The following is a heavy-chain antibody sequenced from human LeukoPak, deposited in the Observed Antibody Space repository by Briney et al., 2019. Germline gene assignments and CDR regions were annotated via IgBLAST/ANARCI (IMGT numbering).Heavy chain of an antibody. J-gene: IGHJ5*02. CDR1: GYTFTSYG. CDR2: ISAYNGNT. Sequence: RASVKVSCKASGYTFTSYGISWVRQAPGQGLEWMGWISAYNGNTNYAQKLQGRVTMTTDTSTSTAYMELRSLRSDDTAVYYCAREQGYCSGTSCYSGPTFDPWGQGTLVTVSS. V-gene: IGHV1-18*01. CDR3: AREQGYCSGTSCYSGPTFDP. D-gene: IGHD2-2*01.